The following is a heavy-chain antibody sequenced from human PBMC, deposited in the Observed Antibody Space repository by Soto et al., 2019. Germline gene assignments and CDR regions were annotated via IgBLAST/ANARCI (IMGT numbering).Heavy chain of an antibody. D-gene: IGHD3-10*01. CDR2: TYYRSKWYS. CDR1: GDSVSSNSAS. V-gene: IGHV6-1*01. Sequence: SQTLSLTFAISGDSVSSNSASWNWIRQSPSRGIEWLGRTYYRSKWYSDYAVSVKSRITINPDTSKNQFSLQLNSVTPEDTAVYYCARHGRGTYYFDFWGQGTLVTVSS. J-gene: IGHJ4*02. CDR3: ARHGRGTYYFDF.